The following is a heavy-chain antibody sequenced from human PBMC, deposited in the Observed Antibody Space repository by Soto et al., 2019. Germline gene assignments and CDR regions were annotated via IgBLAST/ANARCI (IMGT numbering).Heavy chain of an antibody. CDR3: AKGMVRGVISPLDY. CDR1: GFTFSSYA. J-gene: IGHJ4*02. CDR2: IIGSGGST. V-gene: IGHV3-23*01. D-gene: IGHD3-10*01. Sequence: EVQLLESGGGLVQPGGSLRLSCAASGFTFSSYAMSWVRQAPGKGLEWVSAIIGSGGSTYYADSVKGRFTISRDNSKNKLYMKMNSLRAEDTAVYYCAKGMVRGVISPLDYWGQGTLVTVSS.